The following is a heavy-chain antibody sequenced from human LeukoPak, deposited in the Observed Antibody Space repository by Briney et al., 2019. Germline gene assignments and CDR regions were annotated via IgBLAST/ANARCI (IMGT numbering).Heavy chain of an antibody. J-gene: IGHJ4*02. V-gene: IGHV4-39*01. D-gene: IGHD1-26*01. CDR3: ARHTPATVGIYFDY. CDR2: IHYSGRT. Sequence: SETLSLTCTVSGGSISSNTYYWGWIRQTPEKGLDWIGSIHYSGRTLYNPSLDSRVTISVDTSTHQFSLRLTSVTGADAAVYYCARHTPATVGIYFDYWGQGTLVTVSS. CDR1: GGSISSNTYY.